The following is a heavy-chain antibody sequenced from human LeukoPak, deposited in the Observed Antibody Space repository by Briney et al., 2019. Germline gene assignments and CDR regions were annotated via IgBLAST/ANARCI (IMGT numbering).Heavy chain of an antibody. D-gene: IGHD3-10*01. CDR2: IYYSGST. J-gene: IGHJ4*02. V-gene: IGHV4-59*02. Sequence: SETLSLTCIVSGDSVSGYYWNWIRQPPGKGLEWIGTIYYSGSTYYNPSLKSRVAISVDTSKNQFSLKLSSVTAADTAVYYCARASFYGSGTYYQRVDYWGQGTLVTVSS. CDR3: ARASFYGSGTYYQRVDY. CDR1: GDSVSGYY.